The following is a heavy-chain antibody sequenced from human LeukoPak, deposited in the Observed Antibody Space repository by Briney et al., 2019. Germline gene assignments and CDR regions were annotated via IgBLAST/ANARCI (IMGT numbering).Heavy chain of an antibody. V-gene: IGHV4-34*01. J-gene: IGHJ6*03. CDR2: INHSGST. CDR1: GGSFSGYY. Sequence: SETLSLTCAVYGGSFSGYYWSWIRRPPGKGLEWIGEINHSGSTNYNPSLKSRVTISVDTSKNQFSLKLSSVTAADTAVYYCAREWYYYYYMDVWGKGTTVTVSS. CDR3: AREWYYYYYMDV. D-gene: IGHD2-8*01.